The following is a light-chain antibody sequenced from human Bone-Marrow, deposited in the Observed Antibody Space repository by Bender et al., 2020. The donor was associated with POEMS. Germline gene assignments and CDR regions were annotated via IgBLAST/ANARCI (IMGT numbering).Light chain of an antibody. CDR1: SSDVGSYNL. CDR2: EVN. J-gene: IGLJ1*01. V-gene: IGLV2-8*01. Sequence: QSALTQPASVSGSPGQSITISCTGTSSDVGSYNLVSWFQQHPNKAPKLMIYEVNKRPSGVPDRFSGSKSGDTASLTVSGLQAEDEADYYCSSYGGSNNYVFGSGTKVTVL. CDR3: SSYGGSNNYV.